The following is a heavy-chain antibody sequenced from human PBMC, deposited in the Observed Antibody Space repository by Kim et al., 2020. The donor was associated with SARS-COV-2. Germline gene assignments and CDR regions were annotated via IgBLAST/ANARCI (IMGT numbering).Heavy chain of an antibody. CDR3: ARDPYDYYSRTYFFGAFDI. J-gene: IGHJ3*02. D-gene: IGHD3-22*01. Sequence: GRFTIFRDTAKNSLYLQMNSLRSEDTAVYYCARDPYDYYSRTYFFGAFDIWGQGTKVTVSS. V-gene: IGHV3-11*06.